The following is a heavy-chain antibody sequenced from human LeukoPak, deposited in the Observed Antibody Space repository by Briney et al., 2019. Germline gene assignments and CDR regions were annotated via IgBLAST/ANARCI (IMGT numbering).Heavy chain of an antibody. CDR3: AKQLGYCSDGSCYFPY. J-gene: IGHJ4*02. D-gene: IGHD2-15*01. CDR1: GFTFSSSA. CDR2: ISNNGGYT. Sequence: PGGSLRLSCAASGFTFSSSAMSWVRQAPGKGLEWVSAISNNGGYTYYADSVQGRFTISRDNSKSTLRLQTNSLRAEDTAVYYCAKQLGYCSDGSCYFPYWGQGTLVTVSS. V-gene: IGHV3-23*01.